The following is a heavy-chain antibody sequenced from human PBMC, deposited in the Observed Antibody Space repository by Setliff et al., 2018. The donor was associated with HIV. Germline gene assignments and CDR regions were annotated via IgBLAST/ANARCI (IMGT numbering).Heavy chain of an antibody. J-gene: IGHJ4*01. V-gene: IGHV1-69*06. Sequence: SVKVSCKASGDTFRSYAISWVRQAPGQGLEWMGRIIPILATSNYTQKFQGRVTITADKSTRTAYMELSSLRSEDTAVYYRARDGWDYYGSGTYPPLYYFDSWGQGTLVTSPQ. CDR3: ARDGWDYYGSGTYPPLYYFDS. CDR1: GDTFRSYA. D-gene: IGHD3-10*01. CDR2: IIPILATS.